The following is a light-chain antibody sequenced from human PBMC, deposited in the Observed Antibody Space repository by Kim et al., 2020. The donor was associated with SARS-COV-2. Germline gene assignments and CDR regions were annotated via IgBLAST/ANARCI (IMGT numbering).Light chain of an antibody. J-gene: IGKJ1*01. CDR3: LQHKIYPRT. CDR1: QAITNP. V-gene: IGKV1-17*03. Sequence: ASVGDRVTITCRAIQAITNPLAWYQQKPGKVPKLLIYDASKLESGVPSRFSGRGSETEFTLTLSSLQPEDFAAYYCLQHKIYPRTFGQGTKVDIK. CDR2: DAS.